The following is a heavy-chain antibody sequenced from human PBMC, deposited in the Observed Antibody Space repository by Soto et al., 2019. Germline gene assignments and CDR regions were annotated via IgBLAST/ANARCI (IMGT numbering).Heavy chain of an antibody. D-gene: IGHD3-9*01. CDR2: IDPSDSYT. Sequence: EVQLVQSGAEVKKPGESLRISCEGSGYSFTNYWISWVRQTPGKGLEWMGRIDPSDSYTKYSPSFQGHVTISADKSTNTAFLQWSSLQASDTAIYYCAREVDTLGWCDPWGQGTLVTVSS. J-gene: IGHJ5*02. CDR1: GYSFTNYW. CDR3: AREVDTLGWCDP. V-gene: IGHV5-10-1*03.